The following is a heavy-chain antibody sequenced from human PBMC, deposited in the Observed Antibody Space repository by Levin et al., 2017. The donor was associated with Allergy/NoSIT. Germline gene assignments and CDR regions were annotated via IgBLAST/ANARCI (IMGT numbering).Heavy chain of an antibody. CDR1: GYTFTSYA. CDR3: ARGDPDCSGGSCYFVPDY. D-gene: IGHD2-15*01. Sequence: GESLKISCKASGYTFTSYAMHWVRQAPGQRLEWMGWINAGNGNTKYSQKFQGRVTITRDTSASTAYMELSSLRSEDTAVYYCARGDPDCSGGSCYFVPDYWGQGTLVTVSS. V-gene: IGHV1-3*01. CDR2: INAGNGNT. J-gene: IGHJ4*02.